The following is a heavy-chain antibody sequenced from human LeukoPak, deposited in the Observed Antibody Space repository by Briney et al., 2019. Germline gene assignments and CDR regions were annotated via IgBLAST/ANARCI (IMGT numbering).Heavy chain of an antibody. CDR1: GGSISSGGYY. D-gene: IGHD6-19*01. V-gene: IGHV4-61*08. CDR3: ARAGSSGWYLGISDY. J-gene: IGHJ4*02. CDR2: IYYSGST. Sequence: SPSETLSLTCTVSGGSISSGGYYWSWIRQHPGKGLEWIGYIYYSGSTNYNPSLKSRVTISVDTSKNQFSLKLSSVTAADTAVYYCARAGSSGWYLGISDYWGQGTLVTVSS.